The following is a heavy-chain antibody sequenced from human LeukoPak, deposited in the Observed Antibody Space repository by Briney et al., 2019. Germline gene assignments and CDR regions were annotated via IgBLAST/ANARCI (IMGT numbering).Heavy chain of an antibody. J-gene: IGHJ2*01. D-gene: IGHD2-2*01. Sequence: PSETLPLTCTVSGASITSYYWSWIRQPPGKGLEWIAYISYSGSTNYNPSLKSRVTISVDTSKNQFSLKLTSVTAADTAVYYCARPSSTSRWYFDLWGRGTLVTVSS. V-gene: IGHV4-59*01. CDR3: ARPSSTSRWYFDL. CDR2: ISYSGST. CDR1: GASITSYY.